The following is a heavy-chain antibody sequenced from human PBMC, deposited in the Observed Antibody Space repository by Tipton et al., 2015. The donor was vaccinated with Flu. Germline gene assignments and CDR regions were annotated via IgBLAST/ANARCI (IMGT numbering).Heavy chain of an antibody. V-gene: IGHV4-34*01. CDR1: GGSFSGYY. CDR3: VRSLSRANWFDP. CDR2: VTESGGT. Sequence: TLSLTCVVYGGSFSGYYWSWIRQPPGTGLEWIGDVTESGGTYYNPSLKSRVTISVDTSKNQFSLKLSSVTAADTGVYYCVRSLSRANWFDPWGQGTLVTVSA. J-gene: IGHJ5*02. D-gene: IGHD3-3*02.